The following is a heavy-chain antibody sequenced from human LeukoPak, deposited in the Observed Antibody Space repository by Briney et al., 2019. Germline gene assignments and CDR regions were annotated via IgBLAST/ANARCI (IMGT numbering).Heavy chain of an antibody. J-gene: IGHJ4*02. CDR2: IYYSGST. CDR3: ARVNLIPDYYDSSGYYRYYFDY. Sequence: SETLSLTCTVSGGSISSGDYYWSWIRQPPGKGLEWIGYIYYSGSTYYNPSLKSRVTISVDTSKNQFSLKLSSVTAADTAVYYCARVNLIPDYYDSSGYYRYYFDYWGQGTLVTVSS. D-gene: IGHD3-22*01. CDR1: GGSISSGDYY. V-gene: IGHV4-30-4*01.